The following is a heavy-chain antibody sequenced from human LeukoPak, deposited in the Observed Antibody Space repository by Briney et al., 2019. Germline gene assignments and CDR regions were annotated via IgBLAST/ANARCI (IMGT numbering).Heavy chain of an antibody. CDR2: INPRGGST. Sequence: ASVKVSCKASGYTFTSYYMHWVRQAPGQGLEWMGIINPRGGSTSYAQKFQGRVTMTRDMSTSTVSMELSSLRSEDTAMYYCARDPPEDSSGYYFDYWGQGTLVTVSS. CDR3: ARDPPEDSSGYYFDY. J-gene: IGHJ4*02. CDR1: GYTFTSYY. V-gene: IGHV1-46*01. D-gene: IGHD3-22*01.